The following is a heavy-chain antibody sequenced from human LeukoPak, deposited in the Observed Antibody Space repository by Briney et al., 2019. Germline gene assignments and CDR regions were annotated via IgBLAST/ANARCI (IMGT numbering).Heavy chain of an antibody. CDR2: ISGSGGST. D-gene: IGHD6-19*01. Sequence: GGSLRLSCAASGFTFSRYGMSWVRQAPGKGLEWVSAISGSGGSTYYADSVKGRFTISRDNSKNTLYLQINSLRAEDTAVYYCAKDHLPGIVVADRDYWGQGTLVTVFS. CDR1: GFTFSRYG. J-gene: IGHJ4*02. V-gene: IGHV3-23*01. CDR3: AKDHLPGIVVADRDY.